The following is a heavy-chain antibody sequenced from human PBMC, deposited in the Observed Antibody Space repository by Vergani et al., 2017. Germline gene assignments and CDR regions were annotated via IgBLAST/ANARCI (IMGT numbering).Heavy chain of an antibody. Sequence: QLQLQESGPGLVKPSETLSLTCTVSGGSITYGAFYWGWIRQSPGKGLEWIGSLYASGSTYYSPSLKSRVAISIDTSKNHFSLRLSSVTAADTAVYYCARHLRGYSYGVFDYWGQGREVTASS. J-gene: IGHJ4*02. D-gene: IGHD5-18*01. CDR3: ARHLRGYSYGVFDY. CDR2: LYASGST. CDR1: GGSITYGAFY. V-gene: IGHV4-39*01.